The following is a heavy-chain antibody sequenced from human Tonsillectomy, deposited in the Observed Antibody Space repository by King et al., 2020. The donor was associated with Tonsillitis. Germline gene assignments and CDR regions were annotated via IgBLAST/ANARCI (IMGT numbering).Heavy chain of an antibody. D-gene: IGHD3-9*01. V-gene: IGHV1-2*02. CDR1: GYTFTTYY. CDR3: AREEGSERYSDWSLSYNWFDP. CDR2: INPNSGGT. J-gene: IGHJ5*02. Sequence: VQLVESGAEVKKPGASVKVSCKASGYTFTTYYMHWVRQAPGQGLEWMGWINPNSGGTNYAQKFQGRVTMTRDTSITTAYMELSRLRSDDTAVYYCAREEGSERYSDWSLSYNWFDPWGQGTLVTVSS.